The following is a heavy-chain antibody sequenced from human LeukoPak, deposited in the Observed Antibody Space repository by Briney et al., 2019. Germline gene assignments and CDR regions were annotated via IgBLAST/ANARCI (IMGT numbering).Heavy chain of an antibody. Sequence: PGGSLRLSCTASEFIFSGSWMAWIRQAPGKGLEWVAIIKKDGSEKYYVDSMKGRFTISRDNAKNSLFLQMNSLRAEDTAIYYCTTDTWYSAGHWGQGTLVTVSS. J-gene: IGHJ4*02. D-gene: IGHD2-15*01. CDR3: TTDTWYSAGH. CDR2: IKKDGSEK. V-gene: IGHV3-7*03. CDR1: EFIFSGSW.